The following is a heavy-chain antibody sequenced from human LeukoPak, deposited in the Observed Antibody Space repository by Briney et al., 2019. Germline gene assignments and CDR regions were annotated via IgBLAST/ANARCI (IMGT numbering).Heavy chain of an antibody. Sequence: EASVKASCKASGGTFSSYAISWVRQAPGQGLEWMGGIIPIFGTANYAQKFQGRVTITADESTSTAYMELSSLRSEDTAVYYCARTLLYSSSWYGDYWGQGTLVTVSS. CDR2: IIPIFGTA. J-gene: IGHJ4*02. CDR3: ARTLLYSSSWYGDY. CDR1: GGTFSSYA. V-gene: IGHV1-69*13. D-gene: IGHD6-13*01.